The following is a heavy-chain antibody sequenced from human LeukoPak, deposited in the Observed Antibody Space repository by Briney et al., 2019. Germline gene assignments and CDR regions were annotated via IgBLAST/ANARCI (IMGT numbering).Heavy chain of an antibody. CDR2: ISSSSSYI. J-gene: IGHJ6*02. D-gene: IGHD2-2*01. V-gene: IGHV3-21*01. Sequence: GGSLRLSCAASGFTFSSYSMNWVRQAPGKGLEWVSSISSSSSYIYYADSVKGRFTISRDNSKNTLYLQMNSLRAEDTAVYYCARDRVVPAAMRYYYYGMDVWGQGTTVTVSS. CDR1: GFTFSSYS. CDR3: ARDRVVPAAMRYYYYGMDV.